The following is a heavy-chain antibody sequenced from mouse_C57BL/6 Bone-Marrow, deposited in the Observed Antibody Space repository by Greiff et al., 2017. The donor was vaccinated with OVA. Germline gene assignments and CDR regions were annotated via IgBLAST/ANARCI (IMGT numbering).Heavy chain of an antibody. CDR2: IYPRSGNT. J-gene: IGHJ4*01. D-gene: IGHD2-4*01. Sequence: VKLMESGAELARPGASVKLSCKASGYTFTSYGISWVKQRTGQGLEWIGEIYPRSGNTYYNEKFKGKATLTADKSSSTAYMELRSLTSEDSAVYFCARGNYDHYAMDYWGQGTSVTVSS. CDR1: GYTFTSYG. V-gene: IGHV1-81*01. CDR3: ARGNYDHYAMDY.